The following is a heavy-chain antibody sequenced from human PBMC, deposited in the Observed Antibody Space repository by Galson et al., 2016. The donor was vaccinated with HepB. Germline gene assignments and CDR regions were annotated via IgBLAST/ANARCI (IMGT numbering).Heavy chain of an antibody. Sequence: SLRLSCAASGFTFTAYAMTWVRQAPGKGLEWVLSISAPPFGSNTYYADSVKGRFTITRDNSKNTLYLEMNSLRAEDTAVYYCAKGGLCGGDCQRPPDWGQGTLVTVSS. V-gene: IGHV3-23*01. CDR1: GFTFTAYA. CDR3: AKGGLCGGDCQRPPD. D-gene: IGHD2-21*02. J-gene: IGHJ4*02. CDR2: ISAPPFGSNT.